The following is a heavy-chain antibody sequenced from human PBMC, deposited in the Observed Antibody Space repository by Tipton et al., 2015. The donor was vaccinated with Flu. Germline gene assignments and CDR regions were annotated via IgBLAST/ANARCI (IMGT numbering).Heavy chain of an antibody. D-gene: IGHD2-15*01. CDR2: IGSSGDT. CDR1: GFTFSTYA. J-gene: IGHJ6*02. Sequence: GSLRLSCQASGFTFSTYAMHWVRQVTGKGLEWVSGIGSSGDTYYAGSVKGQFTISRENAKNSLYLQMNSLRAGDTAVYYCARGKDHYYFYTLDVWGQGTTVTVSS. CDR3: ARGKDHYYFYTLDV. V-gene: IGHV3-13*01.